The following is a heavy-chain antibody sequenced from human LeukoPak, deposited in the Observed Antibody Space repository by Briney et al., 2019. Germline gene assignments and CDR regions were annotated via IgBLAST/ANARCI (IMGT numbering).Heavy chain of an antibody. CDR2: ISYDGSNK. V-gene: IGHV3-30*03. J-gene: IGHJ6*04. D-gene: IGHD4-17*01. CDR1: GFTFSSYG. CDR3: ARLGTYGDYGYYYYYYGMDV. Sequence: GGSLRLSCAASGFTFSSYGMHWVRQAPGKGLEWVAVISYDGSNKYYADSVKGRFTISRDNAKNSLYLQMNSLRAEDTAVYYCARLGTYGDYGYYYYYYGMDVWGKGTTVTVSS.